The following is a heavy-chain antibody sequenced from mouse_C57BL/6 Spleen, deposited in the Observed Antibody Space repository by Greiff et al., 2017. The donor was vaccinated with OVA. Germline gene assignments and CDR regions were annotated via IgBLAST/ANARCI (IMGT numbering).Heavy chain of an antibody. Sequence: EVKLVESEGGLVQPGSSMKLSCTASGFTFSDYYMAWVRQVPEKGLEWVANINYDGSSTYYLDSLKSRFIISRDNAKNILYLQMSSLKSEDTATYYCAREGYGPWFAYWGQGTLVTVSA. V-gene: IGHV5-16*01. J-gene: IGHJ3*01. CDR3: AREGYGPWFAY. CDR1: GFTFSDYY. CDR2: INYDGSST. D-gene: IGHD1-1*01.